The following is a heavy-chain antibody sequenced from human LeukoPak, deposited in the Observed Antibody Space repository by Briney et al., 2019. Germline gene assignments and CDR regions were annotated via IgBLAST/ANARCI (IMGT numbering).Heavy chain of an antibody. Sequence: PGGSLRLSCAASGFTFSSYWMSWVRQAPGKGLEWVANIKQDGSEKYYVDAVKGRFTISRDNAKNSLYLQMNSLRAEDTAVYYCAREMYSSSWFGLRNYYYYYGMDVWGQGTTVTVSS. D-gene: IGHD6-13*01. V-gene: IGHV3-7*01. CDR3: AREMYSSSWFGLRNYYYYYGMDV. CDR1: GFTFSSYW. CDR2: IKQDGSEK. J-gene: IGHJ6*02.